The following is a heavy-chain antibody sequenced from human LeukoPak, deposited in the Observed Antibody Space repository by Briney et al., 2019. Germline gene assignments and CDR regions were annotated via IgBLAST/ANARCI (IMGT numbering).Heavy chain of an antibody. V-gene: IGHV1-69*13. CDR3: ASVRSESYSRVRLGYFNY. D-gene: IGHD1-26*01. CDR1: GGTFSSYA. J-gene: IGHJ4*02. CDR2: IIPIFGTA. Sequence: SVRVSCKASGGTFSSYAISWVRQAPGQGLEWMGGIIPIFGTANYAQKFQGRVTITADESTSTAYMELSSLRSEDTAVYYCASVRSESYSRVRLGYFNYWGQGTLVTVSS.